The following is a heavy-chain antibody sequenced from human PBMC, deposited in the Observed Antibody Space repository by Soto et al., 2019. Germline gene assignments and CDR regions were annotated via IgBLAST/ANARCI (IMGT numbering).Heavy chain of an antibody. Sequence: QITLKESGPPLVKPTQTLTLTCTFSGFSLTTSGVGVGWIRQPPGKALEWLALIYWDDDKRYSPSLKSRLTINKDTSKNQVVLTMTNMDPVDTGTYYCAHRRAIFGVVYGLDVWGQGTTVTVSS. CDR3: AHRRAIFGVVYGLDV. CDR1: GFSLTTSGVG. D-gene: IGHD3-3*01. V-gene: IGHV2-5*02. CDR2: IYWDDDK. J-gene: IGHJ6*02.